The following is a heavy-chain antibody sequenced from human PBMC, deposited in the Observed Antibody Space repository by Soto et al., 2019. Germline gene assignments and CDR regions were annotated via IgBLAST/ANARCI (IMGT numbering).Heavy chain of an antibody. V-gene: IGHV4-59*01. CDR3: AKHYYCILTGYFYWFDP. CDR1: GGSISDNY. D-gene: IGHD3-9*01. J-gene: IGHJ5*02. Sequence: SETLSLTCTVSGGSISDNYWSWIRQPPGKGLEWIGYIYYSGSTNYSPSLKSRVTISVDTSKNQFSLKLSSVTAADTAVYYCAKHYYCILTGYFYWFDPWGQGTLVTVSS. CDR2: IYYSGST.